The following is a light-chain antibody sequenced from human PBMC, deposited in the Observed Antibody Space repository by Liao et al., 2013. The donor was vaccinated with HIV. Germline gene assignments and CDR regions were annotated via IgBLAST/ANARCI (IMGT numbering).Light chain of an antibody. V-gene: IGLV3-1*01. CDR2: QDS. J-gene: IGLJ3*02. Sequence: SFELTQPPSVSVSPGQTASITCSGNHLGDRYVSWYQQRPGQSPVLVIYQDSKRPSGIHERFSGSNSGNTATLTIRGTQAVDEADYFCEAWDSNSWVFGGGTELTVL. CDR3: EAWDSNSWV. CDR1: HLGDRY.